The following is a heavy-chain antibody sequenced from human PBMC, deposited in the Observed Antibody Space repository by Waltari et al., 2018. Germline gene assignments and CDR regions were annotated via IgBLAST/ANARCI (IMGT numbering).Heavy chain of an antibody. D-gene: IGHD3-3*01. Sequence: QLQLQESGPGLVKPSETLSLTCTVSGGSLSSSSYYWGWIRQPPWKGLEWIGSIYYSGSTYYNPSLKSRVTRSVDTSKNQFSLKLSSVTAADTAVYYCARDPSITIFGVVSNWFDPWGQGTLVTVSS. CDR2: IYYSGST. V-gene: IGHV4-39*07. CDR1: GGSLSSSSYY. CDR3: ARDPSITIFGVVSNWFDP. J-gene: IGHJ5*02.